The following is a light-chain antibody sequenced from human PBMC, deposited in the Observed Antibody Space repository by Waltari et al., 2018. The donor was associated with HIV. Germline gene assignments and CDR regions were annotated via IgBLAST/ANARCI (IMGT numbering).Light chain of an antibody. V-gene: IGLV2-14*01. CDR2: RVT. Sequence: QSALAQPAPMPGSPGPSVTLSCAATHSDRRTFDLLSWYKQLPGKAPKLLLCRVTFRPSGVPSRFSASKSANTASLTISDLQTEDEAHYYCSSYTITSTWVFGGGTLLTVL. CDR1: HSDRRTFDL. J-gene: IGLJ3*02. CDR3: SSYTITSTWV.